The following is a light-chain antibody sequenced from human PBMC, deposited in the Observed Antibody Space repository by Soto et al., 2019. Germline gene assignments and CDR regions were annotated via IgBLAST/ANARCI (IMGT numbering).Light chain of an antibody. V-gene: IGLV2-14*01. J-gene: IGLJ6*01. Sequence: QSALTQPASVSGSPGQSITISCTGTSSDVGDYPYVSWYQQHPGKDPKLIIYEVTHRPSGVSGRFSGSKSENTASLTISGLLAEDEADYYRSSYSRANTLVFGSGTKLTVL. CDR1: SSDVGDYPY. CDR3: SSYSRANTLV. CDR2: EVT.